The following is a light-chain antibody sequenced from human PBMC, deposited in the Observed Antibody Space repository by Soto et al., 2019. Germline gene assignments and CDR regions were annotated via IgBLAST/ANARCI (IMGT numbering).Light chain of an antibody. J-gene: IGLJ1*01. CDR3: SSYAGSNNPLYV. CDR2: EVT. CDR1: SSDVGAFDY. V-gene: IGLV2-8*01. Sequence: QSVLTQPPSGSGSPGQSVTISCTGTSSDVGAFDYVSWHQQHPGKAPRVIIYEVTKRPSGVPDRFSGSKSGNTASLTVSGLQAEDEAVYYCSSYAGSNNPLYVFGTGTKVPS.